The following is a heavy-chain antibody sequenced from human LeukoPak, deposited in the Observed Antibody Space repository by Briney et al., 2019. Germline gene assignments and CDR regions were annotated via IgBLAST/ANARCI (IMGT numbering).Heavy chain of an antibody. J-gene: IGHJ4*02. D-gene: IGHD2/OR15-2a*01. CDR3: ARREYYYFFDY. CDR1: GIPFTTSD. Sequence: GGSLGLSCAASGIPFTTSDMHWVRQAPGKGLEWVAFIRNDGSNTYYADSVKGRFTISRDTAKNTLYLQMNSLRTADTAVYYCARREYYYFFDYWGQGTLVTVSS. V-gene: IGHV3-30*02. CDR2: IRNDGSNT.